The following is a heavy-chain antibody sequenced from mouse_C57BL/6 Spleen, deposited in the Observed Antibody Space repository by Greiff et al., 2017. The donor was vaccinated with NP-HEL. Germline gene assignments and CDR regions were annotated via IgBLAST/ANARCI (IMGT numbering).Heavy chain of an antibody. V-gene: IGHV1-67*01. Sequence: QVQLKESGPELVRPGVSVKISCKGSGYTFTDYAMHWVKQSHAKSLEWIGVISTYYGDASYNQKFKDKATMTVDKSSSTAYMELDRLTSEDTAVYYCAEPTVVATVDDWGQGTSVTVSS. D-gene: IGHD1-1*01. J-gene: IGHJ4*01. CDR3: AEPTVVATVDD. CDR2: ISTYYGDA. CDR1: GYTFTDYA.